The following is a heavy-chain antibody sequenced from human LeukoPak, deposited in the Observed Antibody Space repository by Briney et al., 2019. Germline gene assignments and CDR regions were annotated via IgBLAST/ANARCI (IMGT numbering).Heavy chain of an antibody. J-gene: IGHJ4*02. CDR2: IKQDGSEK. Sequence: GGYLRLSCAASGFTFSSYWMSWVRQAPGKGLEWVANIKQDGSEKYYVDSVKGRFTISRDNAKNSLYLQMNSLRAEDTAVYYCARELGIAAAGTTGFDYWGQGTLVTVSS. CDR3: ARELGIAAAGTTGFDY. D-gene: IGHD6-13*01. CDR1: GFTFSSYW. V-gene: IGHV3-7*03.